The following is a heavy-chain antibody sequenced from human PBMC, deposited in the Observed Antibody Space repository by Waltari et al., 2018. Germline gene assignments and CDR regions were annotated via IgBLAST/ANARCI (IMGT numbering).Heavy chain of an antibody. D-gene: IGHD1-26*01. CDR1: GFTFSSYA. CDR3: AKDAASEGATTSDY. Sequence: EVQLLESGGGLVQPGGSLRLSCAASGFTFSSYAMSWVRQAPGKGLEWVSVIYSGGSTYYAAAVKGRFTISRDNSKNTLYLQMNSLRAEDTAVYYCAKDAASEGATTSDYWGQGTLVTVSS. V-gene: IGHV3-23*03. CDR2: IYSGGST. J-gene: IGHJ4*02.